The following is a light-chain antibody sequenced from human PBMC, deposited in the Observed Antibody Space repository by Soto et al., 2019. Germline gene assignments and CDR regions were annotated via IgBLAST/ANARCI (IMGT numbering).Light chain of an antibody. CDR2: EVR. CDR1: ASDVGAYDY. CDR3: SSSTSSSTLV. V-gene: IGLV2-14*01. Sequence: QSALTQPASVSGSPGQSITISCTGTASDVGAYDYVSWYQHHPGQPPKLLIFEVRDRPSGVSNRFSGSKSGNTASLTISGLQPDDDDDYFCSSSTSSSTLVFGTVTKLTVL. J-gene: IGLJ1*01.